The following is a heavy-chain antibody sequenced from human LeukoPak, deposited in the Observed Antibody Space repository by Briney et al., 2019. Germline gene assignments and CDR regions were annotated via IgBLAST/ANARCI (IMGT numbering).Heavy chain of an antibody. V-gene: IGHV3-21*01. CDR3: ARDGSGWYLGDY. D-gene: IGHD6-19*01. CDR2: ISSSSSYI. J-gene: IGHJ4*02. Sequence: GGSLRLSCAASGFTFSSYSMNWVRQAPGKGLEWVSSISSSSSYIYYADSVKGRLTISRDNAKNSLYLQMNSLRAEDTAVYYCARDGSGWYLGDYWGQGTLVTVSS. CDR1: GFTFSSYS.